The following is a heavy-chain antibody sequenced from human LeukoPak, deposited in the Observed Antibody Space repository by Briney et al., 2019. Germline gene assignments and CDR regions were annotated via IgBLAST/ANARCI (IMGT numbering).Heavy chain of an antibody. Sequence: PGGSLRLSCAASGFTFSNYSMNWVRQAPGKGLEWVAIISYDGSNKDYADSAKGRFTISRDNSKNTLNLQMNSLRGEDTAVYYCARDSDNWNYDFWGQGTLVTVSS. J-gene: IGHJ4*02. CDR1: GFTFSNYS. V-gene: IGHV3-30*03. CDR3: ARDSDNWNYDF. D-gene: IGHD1-7*01. CDR2: ISYDGSNK.